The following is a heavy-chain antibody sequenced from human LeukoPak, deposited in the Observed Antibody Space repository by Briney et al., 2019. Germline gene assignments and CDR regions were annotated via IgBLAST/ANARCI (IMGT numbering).Heavy chain of an antibody. V-gene: IGHV4-61*02. D-gene: IGHD6-19*01. J-gene: IGHJ1*01. CDR1: GNSISSGDNY. CDR2: IYTSGST. CDR3: ARDLTAVAGIRTGTEYFQH. Sequence: SETLSLTCTVSGNSISSGDNYWSWIRQPAGKGLEWIGRIYTSGSTNYNPSLKSRVTISGDTSKNQFSLRLSSVTAADTAVYYCARDLTAVAGIRTGTEYFQHWGQGTLVTVSS.